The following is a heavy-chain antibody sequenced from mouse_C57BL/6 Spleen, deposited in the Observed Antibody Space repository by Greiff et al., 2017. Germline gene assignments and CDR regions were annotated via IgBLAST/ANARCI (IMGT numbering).Heavy chain of an antibody. J-gene: IGHJ1*03. V-gene: IGHV1-18*01. Sequence: EVQLQQSGPELVKPGASVKIPCKASGYTFTDYNMDWVKQSHGKSLEWIGDINPNNGGTIYNQKFKGKATLTVDKSSSTAYMELRSLTSEDTAVYYCARLYYYGSSPYFDVWGTGTTVTVSS. D-gene: IGHD1-1*01. CDR2: INPNNGGT. CDR3: ARLYYYGSSPYFDV. CDR1: GYTFTDYN.